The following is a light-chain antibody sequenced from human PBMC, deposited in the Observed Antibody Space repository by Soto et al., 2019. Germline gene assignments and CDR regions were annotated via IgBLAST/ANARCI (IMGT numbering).Light chain of an antibody. V-gene: IGLV2-14*01. J-gene: IGLJ1*01. CDR3: NSYTTSGPYV. CDR1: SSDVGGYDY. Sequence: QSVLTQPASVSGSPGQSITISCTGTSSDVGGYDYVSWYQQHPGKAPKLMIYDVTNRPSGVSNRFSGSKSGNTASLTISGLQAEDEADYFCNSYTTSGPYVFGTGTKLTVL. CDR2: DVT.